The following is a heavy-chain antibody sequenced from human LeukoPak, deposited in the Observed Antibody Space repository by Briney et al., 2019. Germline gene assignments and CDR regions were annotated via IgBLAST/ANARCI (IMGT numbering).Heavy chain of an antibody. D-gene: IGHD3-22*01. CDR2: IIPIFGTA. CDR3: ARAAHYDSSGYYSDGVY. V-gene: IGHV1-69*13. J-gene: IGHJ4*02. Sequence: SVKVSCKASGGTFSSYAISWVRQAPGQGLEWMGGIIPIFGTANYAQKFQGRVTITADESTSTAYMGLSSLRSEDTAVYYCARAAHYDSSGYYSDGVYWGQGTLVTVSS. CDR1: GGTFSSYA.